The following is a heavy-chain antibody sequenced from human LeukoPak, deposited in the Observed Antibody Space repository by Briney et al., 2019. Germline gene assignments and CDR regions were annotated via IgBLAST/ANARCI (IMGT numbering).Heavy chain of an antibody. CDR2: INPNNGDT. CDR1: GYTFTAQY. V-gene: IGHV1-2*02. CDR3: ASYPRSIPTPPFDY. D-gene: IGHD2-21*01. J-gene: IGHJ4*02. Sequence: ASVKISCKASGYTFTAQYMHWVRQAPGQGLEWMGWINPNNGDTKYAQSFLGRVTMTRDTSTTTAYMELSSLRSDDTAVYFCASYPRSIPTPPFDYWGQGTLVTVSS.